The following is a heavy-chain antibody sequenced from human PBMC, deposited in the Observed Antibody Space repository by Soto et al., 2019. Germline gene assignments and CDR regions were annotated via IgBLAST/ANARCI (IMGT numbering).Heavy chain of an antibody. J-gene: IGHJ4*02. Sequence: QVQLQESGPGLVKPSETLSLTCTVSGGSISSYYWSWIRQPPGKGLEWIGYIYYSGSTNYNPSLTSRVTISVDTANNQFSQKLSSVTAADTAVYYCARGRTGLNRLHYFDYWGQGTLVTVSS. CDR2: IYYSGST. CDR1: GGSISSYY. CDR3: ARGRTGLNRLHYFDY. V-gene: IGHV4-59*01. D-gene: IGHD4-17*01.